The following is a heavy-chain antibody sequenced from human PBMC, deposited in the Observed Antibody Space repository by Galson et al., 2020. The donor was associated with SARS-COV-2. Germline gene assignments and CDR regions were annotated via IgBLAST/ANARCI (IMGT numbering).Heavy chain of an antibody. J-gene: IGHJ6*03. CDR3: ARGGSRPIMAFDYYYFYMDV. CDR2: ISHSGST. D-gene: IGHD3-10*01. Sequence: SETLSLTCAVYGGSFSDYSWTWDRQPPGKGLEWIGEISHSGSTNYSPSLKSRVFMSIDTSKNQFSLKLRSVTAADTAVYYCARGGSRPIMAFDYYYFYMDVWGKGTTVTVSS. CDR1: GGSFSDYS. V-gene: IGHV4-34*01.